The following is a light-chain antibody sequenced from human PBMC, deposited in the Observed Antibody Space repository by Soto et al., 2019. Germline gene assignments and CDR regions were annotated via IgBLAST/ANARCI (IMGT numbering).Light chain of an antibody. CDR1: QSVGTR. V-gene: IGKV3-20*01. Sequence: EMLLTQSPDTLSLSPGDRTTLSCTSAQSVGTRLAWYQHKTGQAPRLLISGASSRATGIPDRFTGSGSETSFTLTISRLEPEDVALYYCQPYQAGHPITFGQGTRPEIK. CDR3: QPYQAGHPIT. CDR2: GAS. J-gene: IGKJ5*01.